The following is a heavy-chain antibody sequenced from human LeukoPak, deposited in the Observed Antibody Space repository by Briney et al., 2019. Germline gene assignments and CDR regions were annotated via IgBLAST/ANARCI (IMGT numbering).Heavy chain of an antibody. CDR1: GGSISSSSYY. V-gene: IGHV4-39*07. J-gene: IGHJ4*02. CDR3: ASRGVPAAIQKYYFDY. D-gene: IGHD2-2*02. Sequence: SETLSLTCTVSGGSISSSSYYWGWIRQPPGKGLEWIGSIYYSGSTYYNPSLKSRVTISVDTSKNQFSLKLSSVTAADTAVYYCASRGVPAAIQKYYFDYWGQGTLVTVSS. CDR2: IYYSGST.